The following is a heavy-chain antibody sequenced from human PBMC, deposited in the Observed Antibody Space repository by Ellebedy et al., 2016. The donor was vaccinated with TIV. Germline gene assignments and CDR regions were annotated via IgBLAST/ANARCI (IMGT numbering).Heavy chain of an antibody. CDR3: ARGGRTTVVRD. Sequence: SETLSLTXAVSGGSFSGYYWSWIRQPPGKGLEWIGEINHSASTNYNPSLKSRVTISVDTSKNQFSLKLSSVTAADTAVYYCARGGRTTVVRDWGQGTLVTVSS. CDR1: GGSFSGYY. V-gene: IGHV4-34*01. D-gene: IGHD4-23*01. CDR2: INHSAST. J-gene: IGHJ4*02.